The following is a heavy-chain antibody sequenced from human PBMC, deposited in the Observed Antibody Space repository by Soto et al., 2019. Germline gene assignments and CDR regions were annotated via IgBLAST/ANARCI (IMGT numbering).Heavy chain of an antibody. CDR3: AKGRGGKTVANFGMDV. D-gene: IGHD3-16*01. CDR1: GDSVSNDY. J-gene: IGHJ6*02. Sequence: QVRLVQSGAEVRKTGASVKVSCKASGDSVSNDYLHWVRQAPGQGFEWLGLISPFGGATAYAQRFKRRVTVTMDQSSTTLYLELRSLRSDDTAVYYCAKGRGGKTVANFGMDVWGQGFTVTVSS. CDR2: ISPFGGAT. V-gene: IGHV1-46*01.